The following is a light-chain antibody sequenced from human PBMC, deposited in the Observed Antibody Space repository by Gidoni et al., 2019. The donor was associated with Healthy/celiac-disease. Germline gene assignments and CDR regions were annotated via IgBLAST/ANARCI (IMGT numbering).Light chain of an antibody. CDR1: QSVSSSY. V-gene: IGKV3-20*01. CDR3: QQYGSSPPET. J-gene: IGKJ1*01. Sequence: IVLMQSPGTLSLSPGERATLSCRASQSVSSSYLAWYQQKPGQAPRLLIYGASSRATGIPDRFSGSGSGTDFTLTISRLEPEDFAVYYCQQYGSSPPETFGQGTKVEIK. CDR2: GAS.